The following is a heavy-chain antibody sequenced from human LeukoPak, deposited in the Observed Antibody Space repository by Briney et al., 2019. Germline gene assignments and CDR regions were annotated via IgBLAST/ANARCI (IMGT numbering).Heavy chain of an antibody. J-gene: IGHJ4*02. CDR1: GFTFSSYS. CDR2: ISSSSSYI. D-gene: IGHD4-17*01. V-gene: IGHV3-21*01. Sequence: PGGSLRLSCAASGFTFSSYSMNWVRQAPGKGLEWVSSISSSSSYIYYADSVKGRFTISRDNAKNSLYLQMNSLRAEDTAVYYCARLEDDYGDYGGLDYWGQGTLVTVSS. CDR3: ARLEDDYGDYGGLDY.